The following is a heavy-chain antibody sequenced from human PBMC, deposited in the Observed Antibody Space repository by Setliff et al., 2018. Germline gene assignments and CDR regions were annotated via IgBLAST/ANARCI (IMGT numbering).Heavy chain of an antibody. CDR3: ARGNSRSSVWYVVPHFDY. CDR2: LYYSGNT. J-gene: IGHJ4*02. D-gene: IGHD6-19*01. CDR1: GGSISSYS. V-gene: IGHV4-59*08. Sequence: SETLSLTCNVSGGSISSYSWSWIRQAPGKGLEWIGYLYYSGNTNYNPSLKSRVAISRDTSTNQLSLELRSVTAADTAVYYCARGNSRSSVWYVVPHFDYWGQGTLVTVSS.